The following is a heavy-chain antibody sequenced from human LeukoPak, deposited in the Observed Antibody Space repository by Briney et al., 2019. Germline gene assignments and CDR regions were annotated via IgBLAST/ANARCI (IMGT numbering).Heavy chain of an antibody. V-gene: IGHV7-4-1*02. D-gene: IGHD3-10*01. Sequence: GASVKVSCKASGYTFTSYAMNWVRQAPGQGLEWMGWINTNTGNPTYAQGFTGRFVFSLDTSVSTAYLQISSLKAEDTAVYYCATGAARFGVLYYYGMDVWGQGTTVTVSS. J-gene: IGHJ6*02. CDR1: GYTFTSYA. CDR3: ATGAARFGVLYYYGMDV. CDR2: INTNTGNP.